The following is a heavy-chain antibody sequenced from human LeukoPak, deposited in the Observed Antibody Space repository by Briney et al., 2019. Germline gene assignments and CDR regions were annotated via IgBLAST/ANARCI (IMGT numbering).Heavy chain of an antibody. V-gene: IGHV4-4*07. Sequence: PSETLSLTCTVSGGSISYYYWSWIRQPAGKGLEWIGRIYTSGSTNHNPSLKSRVTMSVDTSKNQFSLKLSSVTAADTAVYYCARSPDSTGYPYYFDFWGQGTLVTVSS. CDR2: IYTSGST. CDR1: GGSISYYY. CDR3: ARSPDSTGYPYYFDF. D-gene: IGHD3-22*01. J-gene: IGHJ4*02.